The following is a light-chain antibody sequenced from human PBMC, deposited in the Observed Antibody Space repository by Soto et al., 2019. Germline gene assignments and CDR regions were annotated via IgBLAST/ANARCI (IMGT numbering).Light chain of an antibody. J-gene: IGKJ2*01. CDR3: QQYGPSPMYT. Sequence: ETTLTQSPATLSASPGERVTLSCRATQSVTYNLAWYQQKPGQAPRLLIYGASTRPTGIPARFSGRGSGTEFTLTITSLQSEDFAVYYCQQYGPSPMYTFGQGTKLEIK. CDR1: QSVTYN. V-gene: IGKV3-15*01. CDR2: GAS.